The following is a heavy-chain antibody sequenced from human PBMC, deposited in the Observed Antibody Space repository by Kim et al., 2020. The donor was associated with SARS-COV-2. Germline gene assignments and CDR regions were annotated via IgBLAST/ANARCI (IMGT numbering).Heavy chain of an antibody. CDR1: GFTFSSYG. J-gene: IGHJ4*02. V-gene: IGHV3-33*01. D-gene: IGHD5-18*01. CDR3: ARDNAMVILDY. CDR2: IWYDGSNK. Sequence: GGSLRLSCAASGFTFSSYGMHWVRQAPGKGLEWVAVIWYDGSNKYYADSVKGRFTISRDNSKNTLYLQMNSLRAEDTAVYYCARDNAMVILDYWGQGTLVTVSS.